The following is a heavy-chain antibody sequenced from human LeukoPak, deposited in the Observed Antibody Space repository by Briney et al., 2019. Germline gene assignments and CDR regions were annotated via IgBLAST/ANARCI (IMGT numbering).Heavy chain of an antibody. Sequence: PGGSLRLSCTSSGFTFGDYAMSWVRQAPGKGLEWVSFIRSEAYGGTTEYAAPVKGRFTISRDDSKSIAYLQMNSLKTEDTAVYYCTRVSLVAASVFFDYWGQGSLVTVSS. V-gene: IGHV3-49*04. CDR2: IRSEAYGGTT. D-gene: IGHD2-15*01. CDR3: TRVSLVAASVFFDY. J-gene: IGHJ4*02. CDR1: GFTFGDYA.